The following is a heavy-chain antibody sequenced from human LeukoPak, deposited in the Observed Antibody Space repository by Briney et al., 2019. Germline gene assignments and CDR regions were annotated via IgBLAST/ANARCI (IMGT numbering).Heavy chain of an antibody. CDR3: ASKYGSSWYATDYYFDY. D-gene: IGHD6-13*01. Sequence: SVKVSCKASGGTFSSYAISWVRQAPGQGLEWMGGIIPIFGTANYAQKFQGRVTITADESTSTAYMELSSLRSEDTAVYYCASKYGSSWYATDYYFDYWGQGTLVTVSS. V-gene: IGHV1-69*01. CDR2: IIPIFGTA. J-gene: IGHJ4*02. CDR1: GGTFSSYA.